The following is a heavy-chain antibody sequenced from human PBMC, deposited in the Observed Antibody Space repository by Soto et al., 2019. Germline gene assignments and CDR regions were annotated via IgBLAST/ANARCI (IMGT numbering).Heavy chain of an antibody. V-gene: IGHV1-18*01. Sequence: ASVKVSCKTSGYSFTTYGVSWLRQAPGQGLEWMGWTSSNNGNTKYAQKFQGRVTMTTDKSTNTAHMELRSLRSDDTAVYYCASTYVDQSGDYLDYCGQGSLVIVSA. CDR2: TSSNNGNT. J-gene: IGHJ4*02. D-gene: IGHD2-2*01. CDR1: GYSFTTYG. CDR3: ASTYVDQSGDYLDY.